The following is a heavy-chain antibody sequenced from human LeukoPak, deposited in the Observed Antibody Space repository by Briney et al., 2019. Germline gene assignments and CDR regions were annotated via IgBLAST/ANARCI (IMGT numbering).Heavy chain of an antibody. CDR1: GGSISSGSYY. CDR2: IYTSGST. CDR3: ASGLGVYYDSSGYELGY. D-gene: IGHD3-22*01. V-gene: IGHV4-61*02. J-gene: IGHJ4*02. Sequence: SQTLSLTCTVSGGSISSGSYYWSWIGQPAGKGLEWIGRIYTSGSTNYNPSLKSRVTISVDTSKNQFSLQLSSVTAADTAVYYCASGLGVYYDSSGYELGYWGQGTLVTVSS.